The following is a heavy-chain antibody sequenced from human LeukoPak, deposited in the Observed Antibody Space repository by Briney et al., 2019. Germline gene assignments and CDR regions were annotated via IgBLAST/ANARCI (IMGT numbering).Heavy chain of an antibody. CDR1: GITFSSYA. CDR3: ARVMGRYCSSTSCYVDH. D-gene: IGHD2-2*01. J-gene: IGHJ4*02. Sequence: GGSLRLSCAASGITFSSYAMHWVRQAPGKGLEWVAVISYDGSNKYYADSVKGRFTISRDNSKNTLYLQMNSLRAEDTAVYYCARVMGRYCSSTSCYVDHWGQGTLVTVSS. V-gene: IGHV3-30*04. CDR2: ISYDGSNK.